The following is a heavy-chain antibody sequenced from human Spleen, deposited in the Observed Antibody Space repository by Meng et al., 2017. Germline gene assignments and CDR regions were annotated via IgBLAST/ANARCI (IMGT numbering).Heavy chain of an antibody. Sequence: QVLLEQSGSELKKPGASVQISCKASGYNFISYGLHWVRQAPGQGLEWMGWINTNTGTPTYAQAFTGRFVFSLDTSVTTAYLQISSLKAEDTAVYFCARESRLDYWGQGTLVTVSS. V-gene: IGHV7-4-1*02. J-gene: IGHJ4*02. CDR3: ARESRLDY. CDR2: INTNTGTP. CDR1: GYNFISYG.